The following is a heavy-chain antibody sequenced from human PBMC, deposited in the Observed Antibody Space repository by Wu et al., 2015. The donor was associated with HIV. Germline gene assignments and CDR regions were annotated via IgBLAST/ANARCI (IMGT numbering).Heavy chain of an antibody. Sequence: QDQLVQSGAEVKKPGSSVKISCKASGNTFNAINWLRQAPGQGLEWMGRINTNDGGISFAQKFQGTVTVTRDTSISTVYMEIRGLTYDDTAIYYCARGAPPGCSTTSCLLDHWGQGTQVTVSS. V-gene: IGHV1-2*06. D-gene: IGHD2-2*01. CDR3: ARGAPPGCSTTSCLLDH. J-gene: IGHJ5*02. CDR2: INTNDGGI. CDR1: GNTFNA.